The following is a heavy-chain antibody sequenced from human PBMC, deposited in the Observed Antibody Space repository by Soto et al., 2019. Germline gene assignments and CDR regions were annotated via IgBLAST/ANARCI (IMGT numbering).Heavy chain of an antibody. CDR1: GGSISSYY. J-gene: IGHJ6*02. CDR3: ARTLVTAPLQVPYEPHRPYYYGMDV. D-gene: IGHD2-21*02. CDR2: IYYSGST. Sequence: TSETLSLTXTVSGGSISSYYWSWIRQPPGKGLEWIGYIYYSGSTNYNPSLKSRVTISVDTSKNQFSLKLSSVTAADTAVYYCARTLVTAPLQVPYEPHRPYYYGMDVWGQGTTVTVSS. V-gene: IGHV4-59*01.